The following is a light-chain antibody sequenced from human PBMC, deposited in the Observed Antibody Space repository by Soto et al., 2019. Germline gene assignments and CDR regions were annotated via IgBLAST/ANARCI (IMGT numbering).Light chain of an antibody. CDR3: QQYLDNLLT. J-gene: IGKJ4*01. CDR1: QNVLKSSNNKNY. V-gene: IGKV4-1*01. CDR2: WAS. Sequence: DIVMTQSPDSLAVSLGERATINCKSSQNVLKSSNNKNYLDWYQQKPGQPPKLLIYWASTRESGVPDRFSGGGSGTDFTLTISSLQAEDVAVYYCQQYLDNLLTFGGGTKVDIK.